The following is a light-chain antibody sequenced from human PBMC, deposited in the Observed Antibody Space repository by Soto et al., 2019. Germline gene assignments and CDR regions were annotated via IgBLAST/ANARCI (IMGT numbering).Light chain of an antibody. Sequence: DIVMTQSPDSLAVSLGERATNNCKSSQSVLYSSNNKNYLAWYQQKPGQPPKLLIYWASTRESGVPDRFSGSGSGTDFTLTISSLQAEDVAVYYCQQYYDAPQNFGQGTKVEIK. CDR1: QSVLYSSNNKNY. CDR2: WAS. CDR3: QQYYDAPQN. V-gene: IGKV4-1*01. J-gene: IGKJ1*01.